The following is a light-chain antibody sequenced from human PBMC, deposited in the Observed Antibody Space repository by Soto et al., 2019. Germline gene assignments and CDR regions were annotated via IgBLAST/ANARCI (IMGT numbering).Light chain of an antibody. CDR1: QSISSSS. V-gene: IGKV3-20*01. CDR2: HTS. CDR3: QQYDSSPRT. Sequence: ENVLTQSPGTLSLSPGERATLSCRASQSISSSSLAWYQQEPGRAPRLLIYHTSSRATGIPDRFSGSGSGTDFTLTISRLEPEDFAVYYCQQYDSSPRTFGQGTK. J-gene: IGKJ1*01.